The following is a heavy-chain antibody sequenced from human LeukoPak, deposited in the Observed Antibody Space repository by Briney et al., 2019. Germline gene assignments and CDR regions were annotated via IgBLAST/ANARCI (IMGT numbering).Heavy chain of an antibody. Sequence: SETLSLTCTVSGGSISSGSYYWSWIRQPAGKGLEWIGRIYTSGSTNYNPSLKSRVTISVDTSKNLFSLKLSSVTAADTAVYYCASDGSRYGFIDAFYLWGKGTMVTVSS. D-gene: IGHD5-24*01. CDR3: ASDGSRYGFIDAFYL. CDR1: GGSISSGSYY. J-gene: IGHJ3*01. CDR2: IYTSGST. V-gene: IGHV4-61*02.